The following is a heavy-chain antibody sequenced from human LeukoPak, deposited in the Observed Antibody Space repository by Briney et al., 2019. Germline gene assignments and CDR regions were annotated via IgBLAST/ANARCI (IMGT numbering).Heavy chain of an antibody. CDR1: GGSFSGYY. V-gene: IGHV4-34*01. Sequence: PPETLSLTCAVYGGSFSGYYWSWIRQPPGKGLEWIGEINHSGSTNYNPSLKSRGTTSVDTSKKQFSPKLLSVTDAETAVYYCARVEHIVVVTAIQNWFDPWGQATLVTVS. J-gene: IGHJ5*02. CDR3: ARVEHIVVVTAIQNWFDP. CDR2: INHSGST. D-gene: IGHD2-21*02.